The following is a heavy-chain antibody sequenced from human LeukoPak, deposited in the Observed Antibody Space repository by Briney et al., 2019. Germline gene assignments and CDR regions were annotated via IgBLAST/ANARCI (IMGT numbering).Heavy chain of an antibody. J-gene: IGHJ6*03. Sequence: SETLSLTCTVSGGCISSGSYYWSWIRQPAGKGLEWIGRMHTSGRTNYNPSLKSRVTISVDTSKNQFSLKLSSVTAADTAVYYCARGLRGYSYGYVPWELSNYMDVWGKGTTVTISS. CDR2: MHTSGRT. V-gene: IGHV4-61*02. CDR3: ARGLRGYSYGYVPWELSNYMDV. D-gene: IGHD5-18*01. CDR1: GGCISSGSYY.